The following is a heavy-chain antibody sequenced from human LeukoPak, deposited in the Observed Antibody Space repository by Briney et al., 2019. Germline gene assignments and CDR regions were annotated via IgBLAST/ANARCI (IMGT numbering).Heavy chain of an antibody. CDR2: ISGNGDTT. J-gene: IGHJ3*01. CDR3: AKDYLGSGYFFDV. Sequence: GGSLRLSCAGSGFTFSNYAMSWVRQAPGKGLEWVSVISGNGDTTYYADSVKGRFTISRDNSKNTLYLQMNSLRAEDTAIYSCAKDYLGSGYFFDVWGQGTMVAVSS. V-gene: IGHV3-23*01. CDR1: GFTFSNYA. D-gene: IGHD3-3*01.